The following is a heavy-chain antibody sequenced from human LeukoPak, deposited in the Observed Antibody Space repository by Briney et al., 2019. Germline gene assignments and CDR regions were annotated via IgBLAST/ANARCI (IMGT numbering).Heavy chain of an antibody. D-gene: IGHD3-22*01. CDR2: IKQDGSEK. CDR3: ARAAYYDSSGYYITPPARAPDY. Sequence: GGSLRLSCAASGFTFSSYWMSWVRQAPGKGLEWVANIKQDGSEKYYVDSVKGRFTISRDNAKNSLYLQMNSLRAEDTAVYYCARAAYYDSSGYYITPPARAPDYWGQGTLVTVSS. V-gene: IGHV3-7*01. J-gene: IGHJ4*02. CDR1: GFTFSSYW.